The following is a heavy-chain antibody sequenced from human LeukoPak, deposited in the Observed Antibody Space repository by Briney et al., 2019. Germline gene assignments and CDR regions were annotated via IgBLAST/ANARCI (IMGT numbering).Heavy chain of an antibody. V-gene: IGHV1-69*04. CDR2: IIPILGIA. CDR1: GGTLTTFA. J-gene: IGHJ4*02. D-gene: IGHD6-13*01. CDR3: ARGGPYSSSWVH. Sequence: SVKVSCKTSGGTLTTFAFGWVRQAPGQGLEWMGRIIPILGIANYAQKFQGRVTITADKSTSTAYMELSSLRSEDTAVYYCARGGPYSSSWVHWGQGTLVTVSS.